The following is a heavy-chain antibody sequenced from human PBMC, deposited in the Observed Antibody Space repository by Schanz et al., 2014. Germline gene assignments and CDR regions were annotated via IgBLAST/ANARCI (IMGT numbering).Heavy chain of an antibody. CDR1: GYTFTSYY. CDR3: ARGSLAGYVALLMADNDY. V-gene: IGHV1-46*03. D-gene: IGHD2-2*03. J-gene: IGHJ4*02. Sequence: QVQLVQSGAEVKKPGASVKVSCKASGYTFTSYYMHWVRQAPGQGLEWMGIINPSGGSTSYAQKFQGRVTMTRDTSTSTVYMELSSLRSEDTAVYYCARGSLAGYVALLMADNDYWGQGTLLTVSS. CDR2: INPSGGST.